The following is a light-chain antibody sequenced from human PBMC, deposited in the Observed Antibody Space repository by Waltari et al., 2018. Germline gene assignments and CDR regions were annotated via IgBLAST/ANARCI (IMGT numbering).Light chain of an antibody. J-gene: IGKJ3*01. Sequence: IVLTQSPGTLSFSPGETATLFCRASQSVSSSYLAWYQQKPGQAPRLLIYGASSRATGIPDRFSGSGSGTDVTLTISRLEPEDFAVYYCQQCDTSPFTFGPGTKVDIK. CDR2: GAS. V-gene: IGKV3-20*01. CDR3: QQCDTSPFT. CDR1: QSVSSSY.